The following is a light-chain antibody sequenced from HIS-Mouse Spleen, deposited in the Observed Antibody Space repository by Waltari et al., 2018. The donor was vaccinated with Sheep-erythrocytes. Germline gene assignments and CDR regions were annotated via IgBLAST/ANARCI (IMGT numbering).Light chain of an antibody. CDR3: QQYGSSPFT. CDR2: GAS. Sequence: EIVLTQSPGTLSLSPGERATLSCRASQSVSSSYLAWYQQKPGQAPRPLIYGASSRATGIPDRFSGSRSGTDFTLTISRLEPEDFAVYYCQQYGSSPFTFGPGTKVDIK. V-gene: IGKV3-20*01. J-gene: IGKJ3*01. CDR1: QSVSSSY.